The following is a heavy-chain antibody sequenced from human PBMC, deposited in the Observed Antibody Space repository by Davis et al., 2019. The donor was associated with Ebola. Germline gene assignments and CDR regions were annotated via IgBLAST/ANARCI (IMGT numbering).Heavy chain of an antibody. J-gene: IGHJ6*02. D-gene: IGHD3-10*01. CDR2: ISSSSSTI. CDR3: ARDRSHYYYYGMDV. CDR1: GFTFSSYE. Sequence: PGGSLRLSCTASGFTFSSYEMNWVRQAPGKGLEWVSYISSSSSTIYYADSVKGRFTISRDNAKNSLYLQMNSLRDEDTAVYYCARDRSHYYYYGMDVWGQGTTVTVSS. V-gene: IGHV3-48*02.